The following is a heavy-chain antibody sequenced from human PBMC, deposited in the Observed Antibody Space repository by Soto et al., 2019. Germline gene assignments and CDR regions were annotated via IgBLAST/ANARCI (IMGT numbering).Heavy chain of an antibody. CDR3: ARELVHGYLDL. CDR2: INLDGTKT. D-gene: IGHD2-8*02. CDR1: GFMFGAHW. J-gene: IGHJ5*02. V-gene: IGHV3-74*01. Sequence: EVQLVEAGGGLVRPGGSLKLSCAASGFMFGAHWMHWVRQGPDKGLVFVARINLDGTKTNYADFVEGRFTISRDNAKKTLYLEMNSLRGDDTDVYFCARELVHGYLDLWGQGDLVTVSS.